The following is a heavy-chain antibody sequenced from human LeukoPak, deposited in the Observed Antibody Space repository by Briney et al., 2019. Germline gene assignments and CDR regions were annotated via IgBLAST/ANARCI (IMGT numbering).Heavy chain of an antibody. D-gene: IGHD3-10*01. CDR2: ISSSGSTI. Sequence: GGSLRLSCAASGFTFTSYEINWVRQAPGTGLEWVSYISSSGSTIYYTDSVMGRFTISRDNAKNSLYLQMNSLRAEDTAVYYCARVPNRKLWFGELFPSYFDYWGQGTLVTVSS. CDR3: ARVPNRKLWFGELFPSYFDY. CDR1: GFTFTSYE. V-gene: IGHV3-48*03. J-gene: IGHJ4*02.